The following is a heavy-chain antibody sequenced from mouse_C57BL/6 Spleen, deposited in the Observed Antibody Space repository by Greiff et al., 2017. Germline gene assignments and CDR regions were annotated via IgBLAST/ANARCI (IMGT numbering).Heavy chain of an antibody. Sequence: EVQLQQSGPGLVKPSQSLSLTCSATGYSITTGSYWNWIRKFPGNKLEWMGYISYDGSTNYNPSLKNRISITRDTSKNQFFVKCKSVTAEDTATYCGTTGGSHYAMDYWGQGTSVTVSS. CDR1: GYSITTGSY. CDR2: ISYDGST. J-gene: IGHJ4*01. V-gene: IGHV3-6*01. CDR3: TTGGSHYAMDY.